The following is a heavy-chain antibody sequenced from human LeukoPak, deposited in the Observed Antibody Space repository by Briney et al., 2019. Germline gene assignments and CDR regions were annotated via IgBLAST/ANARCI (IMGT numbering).Heavy chain of an antibody. D-gene: IGHD1-26*01. Sequence: PGGSLRLSCAASGFTFSGNSMHWVRQAPGKGLEWVAVISYDGKKKYYAGSVKGRFTISRENSQNRQYLQTNSLIPEDTAVYYCAKEGGSNSDYFDYWGQGTLVTVSS. CDR3: AKEGGSNSDYFDY. CDR2: ISYDGKKK. J-gene: IGHJ4*02. CDR1: GFTFSGNS. V-gene: IGHV3-30*18.